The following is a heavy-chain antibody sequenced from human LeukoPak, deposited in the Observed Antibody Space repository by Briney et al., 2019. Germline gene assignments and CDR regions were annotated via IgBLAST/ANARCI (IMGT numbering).Heavy chain of an antibody. D-gene: IGHD6-13*01. J-gene: IGHJ5*02. V-gene: IGHV4-34*01. CDR3: ARRPAVPYSSSWFNWFDP. CDR2: INHSGST. CDR1: GGSFSGYY. Sequence: SETLSLTCAVYGGSFSGYYWSWIRQPPGKGLEWIGEINHSGSTNYNPSLKSRVTISVDTSKNQFSLKLSSVTAADTAVYYCARRPAVPYSSSWFNWFDPWGQGTLVTVSS.